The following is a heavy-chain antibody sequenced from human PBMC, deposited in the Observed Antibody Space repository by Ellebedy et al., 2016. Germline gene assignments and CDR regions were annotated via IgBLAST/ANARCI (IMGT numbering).Heavy chain of an antibody. CDR3: AKRRCDGRTCYGYGLDV. D-gene: IGHD2-21*01. CDR1: GFTFSSYS. J-gene: IGHJ6*02. CDR2: INNDGGDT. V-gene: IGHV3-21*04. Sequence: GGSLRLSXAGSGFTFSSYSMNWVRQAPGKGLEWVSRINNDGGDTFYAESVRGRFTISRDDPKSTLFLQMNSLTADDTAVYYCAKRRCDGRTCYGYGLDVWGQGTTVTVSS.